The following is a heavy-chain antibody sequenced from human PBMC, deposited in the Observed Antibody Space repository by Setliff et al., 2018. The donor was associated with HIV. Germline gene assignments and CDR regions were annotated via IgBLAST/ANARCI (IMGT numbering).Heavy chain of an antibody. D-gene: IGHD3-10*01. Sequence: SETLSLTCSVSGGSISSSTDYWGWIRQPPGKGLEWIGTIYYTGNTYYNPSLKSRLTISVDTSKNQLSLKLSSVTAADTAVYYCARPITMVRGVLNYYYYYMDVWGMGTTVTVS. CDR3: ARPITMVRGVLNYYYYYMDV. CDR1: GGSISSSTDY. J-gene: IGHJ6*03. CDR2: IYYTGNT. V-gene: IGHV4-39*01.